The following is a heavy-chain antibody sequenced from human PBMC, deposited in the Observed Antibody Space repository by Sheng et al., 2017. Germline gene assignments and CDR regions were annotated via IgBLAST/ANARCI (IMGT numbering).Heavy chain of an antibody. V-gene: IGHV4-39*07. J-gene: IGHJ4*02. D-gene: IGHD3-22*01. Sequence: QLQLQESGPGLVKPSETLSLTCTVSGGSISSSSYYWGWIRQPPGKGLEWIGSIYYSGSTYYNPSLKSRVTISVDTSKNQFSLKLSSVTAADTAVYYCARGSLQGYYDSSGYLHWGQGTLVTVSS. CDR3: ARGSLQGYYDSSGYLH. CDR1: GGSISSSSYY. CDR2: IYYSGST.